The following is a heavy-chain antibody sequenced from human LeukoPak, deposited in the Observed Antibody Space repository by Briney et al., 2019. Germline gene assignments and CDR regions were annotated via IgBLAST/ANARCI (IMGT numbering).Heavy chain of an antibody. D-gene: IGHD6-19*01. V-gene: IGHV3-30*02. CDR1: GFTFSSYG. Sequence: QAGGSLRLSCAASGFTFSSYGMHWVRQAPGKGLEWVAFIRYDGSNKYYADSVKGRFTISRDNSKNTLYLQMNSLRAEDTAVYYCAKEGSSGWGIYYYYGMDVWGQGTTVTVSS. CDR3: AKEGSSGWGIYYYYGMDV. CDR2: IRYDGSNK. J-gene: IGHJ6*02.